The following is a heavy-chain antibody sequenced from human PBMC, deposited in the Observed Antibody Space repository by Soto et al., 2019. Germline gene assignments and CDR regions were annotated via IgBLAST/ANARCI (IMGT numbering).Heavy chain of an antibody. CDR2: IKSKVNGGTT. CDR3: ARRFFGVVLWGGDAFDI. J-gene: IGHJ3*02. D-gene: IGHD3-3*01. Sequence: GGSLRLSCAASGFTFKDACINWVRQAPGKGLEWVGRIKSKVNGGTTDFAASVKVRFAISRDDSTHKLYLQMNSLRAEDTAVYYCARRFFGVVLWGGDAFDIWGQGTMVTVSS. V-gene: IGHV3-15*07. CDR1: GFTFKDAC.